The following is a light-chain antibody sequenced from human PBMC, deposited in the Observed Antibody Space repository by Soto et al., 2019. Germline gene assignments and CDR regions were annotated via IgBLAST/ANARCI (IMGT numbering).Light chain of an antibody. CDR3: KQRADWPWT. Sequence: EIVLTQSPVTLSLSPGERATLACRTSQSIGSYLAWYQQQPGQAPRLLIYDVFNRATGIPGRFSGSGSGTDLTLTISSLEPEDFAVYYCKQRADWPWTFGQGTKVDI. V-gene: IGKV3-11*01. J-gene: IGKJ1*01. CDR1: QSIGSY. CDR2: DVF.